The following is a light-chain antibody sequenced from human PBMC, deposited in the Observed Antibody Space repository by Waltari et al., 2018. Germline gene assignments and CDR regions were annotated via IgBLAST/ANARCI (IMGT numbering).Light chain of an antibody. Sequence: DIVMTQSPDALAVSLGERATRDCKSSQSVLYSSNNKNDLAWQQQKPGQPPNLLIYWASTREAGVPDRFSGSGSGTDFTLTISSLQAEDVAVYYCQQYDSAPLPFGGGTRVEIK. CDR1: QSVLYSSNNKND. V-gene: IGKV4-1*01. CDR2: WAS. CDR3: QQYDSAPLP. J-gene: IGKJ4*01.